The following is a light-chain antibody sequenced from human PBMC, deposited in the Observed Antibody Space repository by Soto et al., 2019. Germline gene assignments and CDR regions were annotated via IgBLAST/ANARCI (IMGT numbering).Light chain of an antibody. J-gene: IGLJ3*02. Sequence: LVLTQPPSASASLGASVKLTCTLSSGHNSYAIAWHQQQPEKGPRYLMKLTSDGSHSKGDGIPDRFSGSSSGAERYLTISSLQAEDEADYYCQTWSTDIRVFGGGTKLTVL. CDR1: SGHNSYA. V-gene: IGLV4-69*01. CDR2: LTSDGSH. CDR3: QTWSTDIRV.